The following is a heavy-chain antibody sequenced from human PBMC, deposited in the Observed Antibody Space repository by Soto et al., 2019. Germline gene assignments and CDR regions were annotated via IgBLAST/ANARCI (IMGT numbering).Heavy chain of an antibody. J-gene: IGHJ4*02. CDR3: ARTRTKKQLVVDY. CDR2: IYYSGST. Sequence: PSETLSLTCTVSGGSISSYYWSWIRQPPGKGLEWIGYIYYSGSTNYNPSLKSRVTISVDTSKNQFSLKLSSVTAADTAVYYCARTRTKKQLVVDYWGQGTLVTVSS. CDR1: GGSISSYY. V-gene: IGHV4-59*01. D-gene: IGHD6-6*01.